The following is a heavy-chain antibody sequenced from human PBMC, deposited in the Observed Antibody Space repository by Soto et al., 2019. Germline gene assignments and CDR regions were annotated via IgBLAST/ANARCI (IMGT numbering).Heavy chain of an antibody. J-gene: IGHJ4*01. V-gene: IGHV3-30*18. CDR2: ISFDGSDQ. D-gene: IGHD3-22*01. CDR3: TKPDPDMMVVPNGGFDY. Sequence: QVQLVESGGGVVQPGRSLRLSCAASGFTFSSYGMHWVRQAPGKGLEWVAAISFDGSDQYYADSVKGRFTISRDNSMNTLQLQMNSLRADDTAMYYCTKPDPDMMVVPNGGFDYWGHGTRVTVTS. CDR1: GFTFSSYG.